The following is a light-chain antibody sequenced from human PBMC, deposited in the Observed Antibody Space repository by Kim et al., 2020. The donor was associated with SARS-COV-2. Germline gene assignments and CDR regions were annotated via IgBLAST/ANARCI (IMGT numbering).Light chain of an antibody. CDR3: QAWDSSTFYV. CDR1: KLGDKY. CDR2: QDS. V-gene: IGLV3-1*01. Sequence: VSPGPTASTTCSGDKLGDKYACWYQQTPRQSPVLVIYQDSKRPSGIPERFSCSNAGNTATLTISGTQAMDEADYYCQAWDSSTFYVFGTGTKVTVL. J-gene: IGLJ1*01.